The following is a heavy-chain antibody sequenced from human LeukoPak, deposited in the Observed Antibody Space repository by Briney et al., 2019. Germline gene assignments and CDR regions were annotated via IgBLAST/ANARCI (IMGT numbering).Heavy chain of an antibody. D-gene: IGHD5-12*01. CDR3: ARGVRSGMVANYFDY. J-gene: IGHJ4*02. CDR2: IYTSGST. CDR1: GGSISSGSYY. Sequence: PSETLSLTCTVSGGSISSGSYYRSWIRQPAGKGLEWIGRIYTSGSTNYNPSLKSRVTISVDPSKNQFSLKLSSVTAADTAVYYGARGVRSGMVANYFDYWGQGSLVTVSS. V-gene: IGHV4-61*02.